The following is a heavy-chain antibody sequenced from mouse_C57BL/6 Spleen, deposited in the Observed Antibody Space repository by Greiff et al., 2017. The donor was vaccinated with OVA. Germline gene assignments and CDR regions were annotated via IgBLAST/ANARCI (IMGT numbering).Heavy chain of an antibody. Sequence: DVKLVESGGGLVQPGGSLKLSCAASGFTFSDYYMYWVRQTPEKRLEWVAYISNGGGSTYYPDTVKGRFTISRDNAKNTLYLQMSRLKSEDTAMYYCARRNWVGFAYWGQGTLVTVSA. J-gene: IGHJ3*01. V-gene: IGHV5-12*01. CDR3: ARRNWVGFAY. CDR1: GFTFSDYY. CDR2: ISNGGGST. D-gene: IGHD4-1*01.